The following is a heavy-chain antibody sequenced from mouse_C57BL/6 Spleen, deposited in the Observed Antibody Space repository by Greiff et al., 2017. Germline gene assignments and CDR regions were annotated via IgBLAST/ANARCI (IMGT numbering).Heavy chain of an antibody. Sequence: DVHLVESGGDLVKPGGSLKLSCAASGFTFSSYGMSWVRQTPDKRLEWVATISSGGSYTYYPDSVKGRFTISRDNAKNTLYLQMSILKSEDTAMYYCARLSLTGAYFDYWGQGTTLTVSS. D-gene: IGHD4-1*01. CDR1: GFTFSSYG. CDR3: ARLSLTGAYFDY. J-gene: IGHJ2*01. V-gene: IGHV5-6*01. CDR2: ISSGGSYT.